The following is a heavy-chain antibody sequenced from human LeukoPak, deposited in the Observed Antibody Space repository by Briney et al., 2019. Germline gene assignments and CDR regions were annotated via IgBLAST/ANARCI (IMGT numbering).Heavy chain of an antibody. V-gene: IGHV3-30-3*01. CDR2: ISYDGSNK. CDR1: EFIFSSYA. J-gene: IGHJ6*02. CDR3: ATLWFGELKTYYFYYYGVDV. D-gene: IGHD3-10*01. Sequence: GSLRLSCAASEFIFSSYAMHWVRQAPGKGLEWVAVISYDGSNKYYADSVKGRFTISRDNSKNTLYLQMNSLRAEGTAVYYCATLWFGELKTYYFYYYGVDVWGQGTTVTVSS.